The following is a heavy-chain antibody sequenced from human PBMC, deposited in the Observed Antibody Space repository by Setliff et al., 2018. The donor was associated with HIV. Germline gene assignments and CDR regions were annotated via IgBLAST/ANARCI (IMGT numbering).Heavy chain of an antibody. J-gene: IGHJ4*02. CDR1: GFSFSNAA. CDR3: AKGGGSYFTEFDS. V-gene: IGHV3-30*04. CDR2: ISQYENKV. D-gene: IGHD3-10*01. Sequence: GGSLRLSCAASGFSFSNAAMQWVRQAPGKGLEWVAVISQYENKVYYADSVKGRFTTSRDNSKNTVYLHLSSLRAEDTAMYYCAKGGGSYFTEFDSWGQGALVTVSS.